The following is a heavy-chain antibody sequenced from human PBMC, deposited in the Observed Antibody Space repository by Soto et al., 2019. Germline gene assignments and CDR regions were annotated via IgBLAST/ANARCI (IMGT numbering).Heavy chain of an antibody. CDR2: ISYHGKNQ. Sequence: GGSLRLSCAASGFTFKNNGMHWVRQAPGKGLEWVAIISYHGKNQFYADSVKGRFTISRDNSDNTLYLEMNSLKPEDTAVYYCAKDLALGFWSGNYYFDHWGQGTLVTVSS. V-gene: IGHV3-30*18. J-gene: IGHJ4*02. CDR3: AKDLALGFWSGNYYFDH. D-gene: IGHD3-3*01. CDR1: GFTFKNNG.